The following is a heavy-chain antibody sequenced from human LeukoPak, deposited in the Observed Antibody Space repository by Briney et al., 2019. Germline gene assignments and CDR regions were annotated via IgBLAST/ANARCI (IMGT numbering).Heavy chain of an antibody. V-gene: IGHV3-23*01. CDR2: ISSTGGTA. CDR3: AKNGDRGAYCSGGSCYPYYYYNMNV. CDR1: GFTFGVYW. D-gene: IGHD2-15*01. J-gene: IGHJ6*03. Sequence: GGSLRLSCAASGFTFGVYWMTWVRQAPGKGLEWVSAISSTGGTAYYADSVKGRFTISRDNSKNTLYLQMNSLRAEDTAIYYCAKNGDRGAYCSGGSCYPYYYYNMNVWGKGTTVTISS.